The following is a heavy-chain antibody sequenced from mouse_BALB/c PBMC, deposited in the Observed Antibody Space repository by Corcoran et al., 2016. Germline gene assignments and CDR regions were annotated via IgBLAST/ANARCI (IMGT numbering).Heavy chain of an antibody. J-gene: IGHJ3*01. Sequence: QVTLKESGLGILQPSQTLSLTCSVYGFTMCTSGMGVGWIRQPSGKGLEWQTHIWWNDDKRYNPALKSRLTSSKDTSSNQVILKIASVDTADTAAYYCARRRVYDGNYVPLAYWGQGTLVTVSA. CDR2: IWWNDDK. CDR3: ARRRVYDGNYVPLAY. D-gene: IGHD2-3*01. V-gene: IGHV8-12*01. CDR1: GFTMCTSGMG.